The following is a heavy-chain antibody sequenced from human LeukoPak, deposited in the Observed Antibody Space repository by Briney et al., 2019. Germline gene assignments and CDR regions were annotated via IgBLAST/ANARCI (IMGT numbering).Heavy chain of an antibody. J-gene: IGHJ3*02. CDR1: GGSISSYY. CDR3: ARDLGAFDI. CDR2: IYYSGST. Sequence: SETLSLTCTVSGGSISSYYWSWIRQPPGKGLGWIGYIYYSGSTNYNPSLKSRVTISVDTSKNQFSLKLSSVTAADTAVYYCARDLGAFDIWGQGTMVTVSS. V-gene: IGHV4-59*01.